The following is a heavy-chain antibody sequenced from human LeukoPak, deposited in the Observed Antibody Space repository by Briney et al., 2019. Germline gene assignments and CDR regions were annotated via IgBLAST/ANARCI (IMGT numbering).Heavy chain of an antibody. V-gene: IGHV3-21*01. Sequence: GGSLRLSCAASGFVFSGYAFNWVRQAPGKGLEWVSFISGKSDNSYYADSVEGRFTVSRDNAKDSLFLQLNSLRAEDTAVYYCARVEMWVLRGSDHWGQGVPVTVSS. D-gene: IGHD3-10*02. CDR1: GFVFSGYA. CDR3: ARVEMWVLRGSDH. CDR2: ISGKSDNS. J-gene: IGHJ4*02.